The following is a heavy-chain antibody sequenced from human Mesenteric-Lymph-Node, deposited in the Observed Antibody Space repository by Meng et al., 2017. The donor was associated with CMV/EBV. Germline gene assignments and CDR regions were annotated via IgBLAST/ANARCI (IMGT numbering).Heavy chain of an antibody. CDR2: IKPDGSVK. J-gene: IGHJ6*02. Sequence: GESLKISCADSGLTFSKYWMSWVRQAPGKGLEWVANIKPDGSVKYYVDSVKGRFTISRDNAKQSLFLVMNSLRAEDTAVYYCARDPGTGDSSSWFYNNHGVDVWGQGTTVTVSS. CDR3: ARDPGTGDSSSWFYNNHGVDV. D-gene: IGHD6-13*01. V-gene: IGHV3-7*01. CDR1: GLTFSKYW.